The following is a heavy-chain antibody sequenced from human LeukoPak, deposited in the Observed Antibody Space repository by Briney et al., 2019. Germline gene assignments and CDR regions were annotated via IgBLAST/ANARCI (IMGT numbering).Heavy chain of an antibody. CDR2: VSPDSGDT. V-gene: IGHV1-8*01. Sequence: GASVKVSCKASGYTFTNNDINWVRQATGQGLEWMGWVSPDSGDTGYAPNFRGRVTMTTATSINTAYMELTSLTSEVTAIYYRTRGRAAGDWGQGTLVTVSS. CDR3: TRGRAAGD. D-gene: IGHD6-19*01. J-gene: IGHJ4*02. CDR1: GYTFTNND.